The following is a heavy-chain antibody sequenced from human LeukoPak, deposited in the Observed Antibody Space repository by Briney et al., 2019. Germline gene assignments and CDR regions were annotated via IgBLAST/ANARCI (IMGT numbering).Heavy chain of an antibody. J-gene: IGHJ6*03. Sequence: SETLSLTCTVSGGSISSSSYYWGWIRQPPGKGLEWIGSIYYSGSTYYNPSLKSRVTISVDTSMNQFSLKLSSVTAADTAVYYCARENSGSYYYYYYYYMDVWGKGTTVTVSS. CDR2: IYYSGST. D-gene: IGHD1-26*01. CDR1: GGSISSSSYY. CDR3: ARENSGSYYYYYYYYMDV. V-gene: IGHV4-39*07.